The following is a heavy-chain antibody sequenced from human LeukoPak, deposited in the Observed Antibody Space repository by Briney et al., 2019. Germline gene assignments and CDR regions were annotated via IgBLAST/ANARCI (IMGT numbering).Heavy chain of an antibody. V-gene: IGHV3-23*01. J-gene: IGHJ5*02. Sequence: GGSLRLSCASSGFTFSTYAMSWVRQAPGKGLEWVSSISGDGGGTYYADSVKGRFTISRDNSKNTLYLQMSSLRAEDTAVYYCAKGSRISVAANYFDPWGQGTLVTVSS. CDR1: GFTFSTYA. CDR3: AKGSRISVAANYFDP. CDR2: ISGDGGGT. D-gene: IGHD6-19*01.